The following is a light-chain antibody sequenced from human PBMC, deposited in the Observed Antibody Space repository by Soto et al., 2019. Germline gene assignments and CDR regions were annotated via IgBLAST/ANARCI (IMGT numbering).Light chain of an antibody. Sequence: EIVLTQSPATLSLSPGERAALSCRASQSITNYLAWYQQKPGQAPRLLIYDASNRATGIPARFSGSGSGTDFTLTISSLEPADFAVYYCHQRISNWPKIFGQGTKLELQ. J-gene: IGKJ2*01. V-gene: IGKV3-11*01. CDR3: HQRISNWPKI. CDR2: DAS. CDR1: QSITNY.